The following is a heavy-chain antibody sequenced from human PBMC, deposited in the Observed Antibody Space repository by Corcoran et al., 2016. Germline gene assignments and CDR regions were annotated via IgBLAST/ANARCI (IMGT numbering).Heavy chain of an antibody. V-gene: IGHV3-15*07. Sequence: EVQLVESGGGLVKPGGSLRLSCAASGFTFSNAWMNWVRQAPGKGLEWVGRIKSKTDGGTTDYAAPVKGRFTISRDDSKNTLYLQMNSRKTEDTAVYYCSTEVVRGLSYGMDVWGQGTTVTVSS. J-gene: IGHJ6*02. CDR2: IKSKTDGGTT. CDR3: STEVVRGLSYGMDV. CDR1: GFTFSNAW. D-gene: IGHD3-10*01.